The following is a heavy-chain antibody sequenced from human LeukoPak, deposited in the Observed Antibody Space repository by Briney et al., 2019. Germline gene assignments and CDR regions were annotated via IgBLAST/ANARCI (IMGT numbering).Heavy chain of an antibody. CDR1: GYTLTELS. V-gene: IGHV1-24*01. J-gene: IGHJ4*02. Sequence: GASVKVSCKVSGYTLTELSMHWVRPTPGKRREGVGGFDPEDGESIYAQKFQGRVTMTEDTSTDTAYMELSSLRSEDTAVYYCATYPILEVYGHEYFDYWGQGTLVTVSS. CDR2: FDPEDGES. CDR3: ATYPILEVYGHEYFDY. D-gene: IGHD2-21*01.